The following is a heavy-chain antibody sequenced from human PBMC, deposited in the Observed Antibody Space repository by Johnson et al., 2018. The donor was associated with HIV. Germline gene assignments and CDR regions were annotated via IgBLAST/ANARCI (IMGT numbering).Heavy chain of an antibody. J-gene: IGHJ3*02. CDR2: INWNGGTT. CDR3: ARGAYYYDSSGGNDAFDI. CDR1: GFIFDDYG. D-gene: IGHD3-22*01. Sequence: VQLVESGGGVVRPGGSLRLSCAASGFIFDDYGMSWVRQAPGKGLEWVAGINWNGGTTGYAASVKGRFTISRDNAKNSLYLQMNILRAEDTALYYCARGAYYYDSSGGNDAFDIWGRGTMVTVSS. V-gene: IGHV3-20*04.